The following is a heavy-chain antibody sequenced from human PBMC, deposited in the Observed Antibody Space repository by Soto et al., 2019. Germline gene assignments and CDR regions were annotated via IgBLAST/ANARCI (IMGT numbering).Heavy chain of an antibody. CDR1: GFTFNNYA. D-gene: IGHD1-7*01. CDR3: AKDRNYPRDQFHN. V-gene: IGHV3-23*01. Sequence: EVQLLESGGGLVQPGGSLRLSCAVSGFTFNNYAMSWVRQAPGKGLEWVSAISANGQGIYYADSVKGRFIISRDSSKNTVFLHMDSLTADDKAVYYCAKDRNYPRDQFHNWGQGTLVTVSS. CDR2: ISANGQGI. J-gene: IGHJ4*02.